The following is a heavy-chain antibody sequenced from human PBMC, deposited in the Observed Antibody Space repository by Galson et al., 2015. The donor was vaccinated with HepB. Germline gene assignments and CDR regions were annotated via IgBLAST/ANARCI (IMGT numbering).Heavy chain of an antibody. Sequence: SVKVSCKASGYTFTSYYMHWVRQAPGQGLEWMGIINPSGGSTSYAQKFQGRVTMTRDTSTSTVYMELSSLRSEDTAVYYCARDCLAAAGSYYYYGMDVWGQGTTVTVSS. V-gene: IGHV1-46*01. J-gene: IGHJ6*02. CDR3: ARDCLAAAGSYYYYGMDV. D-gene: IGHD6-13*01. CDR1: GYTFTSYY. CDR2: INPSGGST.